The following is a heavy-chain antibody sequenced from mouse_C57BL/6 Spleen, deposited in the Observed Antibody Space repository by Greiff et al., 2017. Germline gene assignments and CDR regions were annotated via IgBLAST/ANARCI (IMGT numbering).Heavy chain of an antibody. CDR1: GFTFSDYG. D-gene: IGHD2-1*01. CDR3: ARGSPYGNYSYYAMDY. J-gene: IGHJ4*01. CDR2: ISSGSSTI. Sequence: EVKLVESGGGLVKPGGSLKFSCAASGFTFSDYGMHWVRQAPEKGLEWVAYISSGSSTIYYADTVKGRFTISRDNAKNTLFLQMTSLLSEDTAMYYCARGSPYGNYSYYAMDYWGQGTSVTVSS. V-gene: IGHV5-17*01.